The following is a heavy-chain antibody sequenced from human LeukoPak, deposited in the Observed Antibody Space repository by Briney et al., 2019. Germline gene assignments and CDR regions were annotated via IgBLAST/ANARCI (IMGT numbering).Heavy chain of an antibody. CDR2: ISTDGYTT. Sequence: PGGSLRLSCAASGFTFSSSAMSWVRQAPRKGLVWVSRISTDGYTTDYADFVQGRFTASRDNTKNTWSLEMNSLRAEDTAVYYCVVGGSPGYWGQGTLVTVSS. CDR3: VVGGSPGY. J-gene: IGHJ4*02. V-gene: IGHV3-74*01. D-gene: IGHD2-15*01. CDR1: GFTFSSSA.